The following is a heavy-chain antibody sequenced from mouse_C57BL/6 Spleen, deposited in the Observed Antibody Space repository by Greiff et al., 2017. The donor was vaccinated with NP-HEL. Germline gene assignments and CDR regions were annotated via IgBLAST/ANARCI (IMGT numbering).Heavy chain of an antibody. D-gene: IGHD2-3*01. V-gene: IGHV1-82*01. CDR3: ARGGDGYYVFAY. CDR2: IYPGDGDT. Sequence: QVQLQQSGPELVKPGASVKISCKASGYAFSSSWMNWVKQRPGKGLEWIGRIYPGDGDTNYNGKFKGKATLTADKSSSTAYMQLSSLTSEDSVVYFCARGGDGYYVFAYWGQGTLVTVSA. J-gene: IGHJ3*01. CDR1: GYAFSSSW.